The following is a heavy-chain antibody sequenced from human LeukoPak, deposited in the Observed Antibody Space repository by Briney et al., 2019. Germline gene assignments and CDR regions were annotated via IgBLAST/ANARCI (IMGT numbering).Heavy chain of an antibody. D-gene: IGHD2-15*01. CDR1: GYDFSNYY. J-gene: IGHJ3*02. Sequence: ASVKVSCKASGYDFSNYYIHWVRQAPGRGLDWLGWINPRTGVNSYAQNFQGRVTMSGYPSIRTVYVDVSRLRADDTAVYFCAKAVVVSGDGLDIWGGGTLVRVST. CDR2: INPRTGVN. CDR3: AKAVVVSGDGLDI. V-gene: IGHV1-2*02.